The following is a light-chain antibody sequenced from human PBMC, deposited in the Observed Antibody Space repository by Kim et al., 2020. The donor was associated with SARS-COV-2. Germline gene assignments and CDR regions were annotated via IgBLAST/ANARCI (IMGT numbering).Light chain of an antibody. Sequence: LSPAERSTLSCSASQSVSSNFAWYQQTPVQPPRLLIYGASTRATGIPARFSGSGSGTEFTLTISSLQSEDFAVYYCQHYNNWPITFGQGTRLEIK. CDR3: QHYNNWPIT. CDR1: QSVSSN. V-gene: IGKV3D-15*01. CDR2: GAS. J-gene: IGKJ5*01.